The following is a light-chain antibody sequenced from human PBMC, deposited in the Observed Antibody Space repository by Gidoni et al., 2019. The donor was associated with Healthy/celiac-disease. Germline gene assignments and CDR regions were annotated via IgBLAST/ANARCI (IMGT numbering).Light chain of an antibody. J-gene: IGKJ1*01. V-gene: IGKV1-27*01. CDR3: QKYNSAPRT. CDR1: QGISNS. Sequence: DIQMTQSPSSLSASVGDRVTITCRASQGISNSLAWYQQKPGKVPKLLLYAASTLQSGVPSRFSGSGSGTDFTLTISSLQPEDVATYYCQKYNSAPRTFGQXTKVEIK. CDR2: AAS.